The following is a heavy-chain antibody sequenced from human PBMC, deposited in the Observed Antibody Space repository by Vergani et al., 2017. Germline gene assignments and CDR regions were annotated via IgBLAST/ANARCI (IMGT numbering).Heavy chain of an antibody. CDR3: TKDQAGDLDY. CDR1: GITFWKFG. Sequence: EVDLVESGGGLAQPGGSLRLSCEASGITFWKFGMHWVRQAPGKGLEWVSGILSNSGRIGYADSVKGRFTISRDDDKNSLYLQMNSLRIEDTAVYYCTKDQAGDLDYWGQGTLVTVSS. V-gene: IGHV3-9*01. J-gene: IGHJ4*02. CDR2: ILSNSGRI. D-gene: IGHD3-10*01.